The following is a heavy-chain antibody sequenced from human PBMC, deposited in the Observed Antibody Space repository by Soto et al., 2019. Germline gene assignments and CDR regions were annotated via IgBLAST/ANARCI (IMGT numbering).Heavy chain of an antibody. CDR2: IIPIFGTA. Sequence: QVQLVQSGAEVKKPGSSVKISCKASGGTFSSYAISWVRQAPGQGLEWMGGIIPIFGTANYAQKFQGRLTSTADKSTSTAYMELSSLRSEDTAVYYCATGPWGSSWFGDNAFDIWGQGTMVTGSS. CDR3: ATGPWGSSWFGDNAFDI. J-gene: IGHJ3*02. D-gene: IGHD6-13*01. V-gene: IGHV1-69*06. CDR1: GGTFSSYA.